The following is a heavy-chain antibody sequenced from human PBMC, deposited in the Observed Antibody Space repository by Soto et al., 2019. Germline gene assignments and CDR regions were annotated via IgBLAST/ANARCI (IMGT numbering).Heavy chain of an antibody. CDR1: GFTFDDYA. D-gene: IGHD5-18*01. J-gene: IGHJ6*03. Sequence: GGSLRLSCAASGFTFDDYAMHWVRQAPGKGLEWVSGISWNSGSIGYADSVKGRFTISRDNAKNSLYLQMNSLRAEDTALYYCAKDRGSGYSYGVYYYYYMDVWGKGTTVTVSS. V-gene: IGHV3-9*01. CDR2: ISWNSGSI. CDR3: AKDRGSGYSYGVYYYYYMDV.